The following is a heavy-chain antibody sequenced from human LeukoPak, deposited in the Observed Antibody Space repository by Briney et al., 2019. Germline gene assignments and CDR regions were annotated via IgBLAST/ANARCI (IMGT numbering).Heavy chain of an antibody. Sequence: ASVKVSCKASGYTFSDYQMHWVRQAPGQGLEWMGWIHPNTGGTNYAQKFQGRVTMTTDTSISTVYMELSSLRSDDTAVYYCARDRATVVTTASHWGQGTLVTVSS. J-gene: IGHJ4*02. CDR1: GYTFSDYQ. CDR3: ARDRATVVTTASH. D-gene: IGHD4-17*01. V-gene: IGHV1-2*02. CDR2: IHPNTGGT.